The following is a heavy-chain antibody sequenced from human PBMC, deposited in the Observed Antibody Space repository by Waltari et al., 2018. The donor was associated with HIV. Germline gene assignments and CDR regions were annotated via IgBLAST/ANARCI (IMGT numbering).Heavy chain of an antibody. D-gene: IGHD4-17*01. V-gene: IGHV3-21*02. Sequence: EVQLVESGGGLVKPGGSLRLSCAASGFTFSSYSIYWFRQAPGKGLEWVSSISSGSTYVYYADSLRGRFTTSRDDAQNSLYLQMNSLKAEDTAVYYCARDLTVTTTAFFDYWGQGTLVTVSS. CDR2: ISSGSTYV. CDR3: ARDLTVTTTAFFDY. J-gene: IGHJ4*02. CDR1: GFTFSSYS.